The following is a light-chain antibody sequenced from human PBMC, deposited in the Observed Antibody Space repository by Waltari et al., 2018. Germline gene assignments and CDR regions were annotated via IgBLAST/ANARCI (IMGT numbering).Light chain of an antibody. CDR2: WAS. J-gene: IGKJ4*01. Sequence: DIVMTQSPDSLTVSLGARATINCKSSQSVLYSSNNKNYLAWYQKKPGPPPKLLIYWASTRESGVPDRFSGSGSETDFTLTISSLQAEDVAVYYCQQYYSKPLTFGGGTKVEIK. CDR1: QSVLYSSNNKNY. CDR3: QQYYSKPLT. V-gene: IGKV4-1*01.